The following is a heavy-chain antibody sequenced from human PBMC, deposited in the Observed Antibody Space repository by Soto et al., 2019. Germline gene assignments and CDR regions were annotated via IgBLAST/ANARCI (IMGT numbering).Heavy chain of an antibody. J-gene: IGHJ4*02. CDR3: ARGPLHAYKRAAAGPGYFDY. CDR2: IIPIFGTA. Sequence: TVKVSCKASGGTFSSYAISWVRQAPGQGLEWMGGIIPIFGTANYAQKFQGRVTITADESTSTAYMELSSLRSEDTAVYYCARGPLHAYKRAAAGPGYFDYWGQGTLVTVSS. D-gene: IGHD6-13*01. CDR1: GGTFSSYA. V-gene: IGHV1-69*13.